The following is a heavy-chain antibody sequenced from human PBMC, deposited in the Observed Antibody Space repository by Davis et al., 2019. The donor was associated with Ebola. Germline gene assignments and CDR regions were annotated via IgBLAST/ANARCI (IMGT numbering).Heavy chain of an antibody. CDR3: ARGVGAGPLFDY. CDR1: GGSISSYY. D-gene: IGHD3-16*01. V-gene: IGHV4-59*12. J-gene: IGHJ4*02. Sequence: SETLSLTCTVSGGSISSYYWCWIRQPPGKGLEWIGYIYYSGSTNYNPSLKSRVTISVDTSKNQFSLKLSSVTAADTAVYYCARGVGAGPLFDYWGQGTLVTVSS. CDR2: IYYSGST.